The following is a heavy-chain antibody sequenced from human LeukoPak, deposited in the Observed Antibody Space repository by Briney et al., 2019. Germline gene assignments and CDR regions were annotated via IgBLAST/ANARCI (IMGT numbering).Heavy chain of an antibody. CDR2: IYLYGTT. D-gene: IGHD5-18*01. Sequence: SETLSLTCAVSIGSISSSKWWSWVRQSPVKGLEGIGEIYLYGTTNYNPSFTSRVTISVDTSKNQFSLNLRSVTAADTAVYYCARDGTWIQLGAFDIWGQGTMVTVSS. CDR3: ARDGTWIQLGAFDI. J-gene: IGHJ3*02. CDR1: IGSISSSKW. V-gene: IGHV4-4*02.